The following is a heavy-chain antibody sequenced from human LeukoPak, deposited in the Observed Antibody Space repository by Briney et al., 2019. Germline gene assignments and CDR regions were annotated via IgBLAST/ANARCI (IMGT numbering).Heavy chain of an antibody. CDR2: ISWNSGSI. CDR1: GFTFDDYA. J-gene: IGHJ6*03. Sequence: GGSLRLSCAATGFTFDDYAMHWVRQAPGKGLEWVSGISWNSGSIGYADSVKGRFTISRDNAKNSLYLQMNSLRAEDTAVYYCARYSSGWTYYYYYYMDVWGKGTTVTVSS. D-gene: IGHD6-19*01. CDR3: ARYSSGWTYYYYYYMDV. V-gene: IGHV3-9*01.